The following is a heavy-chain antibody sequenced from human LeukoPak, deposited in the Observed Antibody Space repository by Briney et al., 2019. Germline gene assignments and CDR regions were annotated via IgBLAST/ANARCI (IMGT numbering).Heavy chain of an antibody. V-gene: IGHV3-48*04. CDR1: GFAFSNSS. CDR2: ISNNGSTT. D-gene: IGHD1-26*01. CDR3: ARGGVSGSYHDALDFDY. J-gene: IGHJ4*02. Sequence: PPGGSLRLSCATSGFAFSNSSFNWVRQASGRGPEWISYISNNGSTTYYAESLKGRFTISRDNAKNSLYLQMNSLRAEDTAVYYCARGGVSGSYHDALDFDYWGQGTLVTVSS.